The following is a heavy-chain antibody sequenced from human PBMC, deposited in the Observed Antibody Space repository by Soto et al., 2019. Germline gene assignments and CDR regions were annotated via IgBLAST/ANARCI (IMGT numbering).Heavy chain of an antibody. CDR3: TRDGRGLGRLSLFEY. D-gene: IGHD2-21*02. CDR2: IYSGETT. Sequence: PGGSLRLSCAASGFNVNIDYMNWVRHTPGKGLEWVASIYSGETTYYADSVRGRFTISSDKSKNTLYFQLSSLRIEDTAVYYCTRDGRGLGRLSLFEYWGQGVLVTAPQ. CDR1: GFNVNIDY. V-gene: IGHV3-53*01. J-gene: IGHJ4*02.